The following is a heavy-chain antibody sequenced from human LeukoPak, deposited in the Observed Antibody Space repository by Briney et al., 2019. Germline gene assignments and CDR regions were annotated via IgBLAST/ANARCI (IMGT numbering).Heavy chain of an antibody. CDR1: GGSISSGGYY. CDR2: IYYSGST. D-gene: IGHD3-3*01. V-gene: IGHV4-31*03. J-gene: IGHJ4*02. CDR3: ARGKYYGDSDF. Sequence: PSETLSLTCTVSGGSISSGGYYWSWIRQHPGKGLEWIGYIYYSGSTYYNPSLKSRVTISVDTSKNQFSLKLRSVTAADTAIYYCARGKYYGDSDFWGQGTLVIVSS.